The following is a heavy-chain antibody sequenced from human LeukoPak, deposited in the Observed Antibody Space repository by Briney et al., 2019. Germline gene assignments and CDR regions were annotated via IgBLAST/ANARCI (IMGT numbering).Heavy chain of an antibody. Sequence: PSETLSLTCTVSGGSISSSSYYWGWIRQPPGKGLEWVGRTRNKANSYTTEYAASVKGRFTISRDDSKNSLYLQMNSLKTEDTAVYYCARENERGFDPWGQGTLVTVSS. CDR1: GGSISSSSYY. D-gene: IGHD1-1*01. CDR3: ARENERGFDP. CDR2: TRNKANSYTT. V-gene: IGHV3-72*01. J-gene: IGHJ5*02.